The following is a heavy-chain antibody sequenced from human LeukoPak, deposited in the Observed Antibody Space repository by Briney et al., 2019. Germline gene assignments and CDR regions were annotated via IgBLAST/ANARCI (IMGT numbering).Heavy chain of an antibody. CDR3: ARLAYSSGWYQTPDY. CDR1: GYSFTSYW. D-gene: IGHD6-19*01. J-gene: IGHJ4*02. Sequence: GESLKISCQGSGYSFTSYWIGWVRQMPGKGLEWMGIIHPGESDTRYSPSLQGQVTISTDKSVSTAYLQWSSLKASDTAMYYCARLAYSSGWYQTPDYWGQGTLVTVSS. CDR2: IHPGESDT. V-gene: IGHV5-51*01.